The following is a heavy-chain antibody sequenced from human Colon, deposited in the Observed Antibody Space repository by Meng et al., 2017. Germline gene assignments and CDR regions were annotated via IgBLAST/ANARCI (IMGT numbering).Heavy chain of an antibody. J-gene: IGHJ5*02. D-gene: IGHD4-17*01. CDR2: IYYSGST. Sequence: AQLQESGPGLVTPSQTLSLTCTFSGGSISSGDYYWSWIRQPPGKGLEWIGYIYYSGSTYSNASLKSRVTISIDRSKNQFSLKLSSVTAADTAVYYCARDRKHYGERGWFDPWGQGTLVTVSS. V-gene: IGHV4-30-4*01. CDR3: ARDRKHYGERGWFDP. CDR1: GGSISSGDYY.